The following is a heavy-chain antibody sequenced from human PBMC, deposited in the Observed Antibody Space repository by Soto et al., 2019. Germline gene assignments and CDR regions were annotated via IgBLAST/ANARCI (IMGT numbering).Heavy chain of an antibody. CDR1: GFTFSSYS. CDR2: ISSSSSYI. J-gene: IGHJ6*02. V-gene: IGHV3-21*01. Sequence: PGGSLRLSCAASGFTFSSYSMNWVRQAPGKGLEWVSSISSSSSYIYYADSVKGRFTISRDNAKNSLYLQMNSLRAEDTAVYYCARDPAYSSSWSDYYYYGMDAWGQGTTVTVSS. D-gene: IGHD6-13*01. CDR3: ARDPAYSSSWSDYYYYGMDA.